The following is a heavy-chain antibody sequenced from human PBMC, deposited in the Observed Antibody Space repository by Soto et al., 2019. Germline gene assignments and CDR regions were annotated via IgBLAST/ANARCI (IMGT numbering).Heavy chain of an antibody. CDR2: IYPGDSDT. J-gene: IGHJ4*02. V-gene: IGHV5-51*01. CDR3: TRSLPTPDF. CDR1: GYSFISHW. Sequence: GESLKISCKGSGYSFISHWIGWVRQMPGKGLEWMGIIYPGDSDTRYSPSFEGQVTITADKTTTTAYLQWSSLKASDTAMYSCTRSLPTPDFWGQGTLVRVSS.